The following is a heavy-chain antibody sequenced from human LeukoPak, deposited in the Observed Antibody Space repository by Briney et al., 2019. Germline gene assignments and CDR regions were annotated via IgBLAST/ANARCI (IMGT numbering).Heavy chain of an antibody. CDR1: GFTFDDYA. CDR3: AKGGIHRGYYYYYMDV. J-gene: IGHJ6*03. D-gene: IGHD6-13*01. CDR2: INWSGDRI. V-gene: IGHV3-9*01. Sequence: SGGSLRLSCAASGFTFDDYAMHWVRQAPGRGLEWVSGINWSGDRIGYADSVKGRFTISRDNAKKSLYLQMNSLRAEDTASYYCAKGGIHRGYYYYYMDVWGKGTTVTISS.